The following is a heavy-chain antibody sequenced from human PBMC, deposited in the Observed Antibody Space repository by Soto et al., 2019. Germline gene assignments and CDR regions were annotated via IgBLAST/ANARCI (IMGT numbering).Heavy chain of an antibody. Sequence: GASVKVSCKASGFTFTSYAFSWVRQAPGQGLEWMGWINANNGGTNYAQNFQGRVTMTTDTSTSKVYMELRSLRSEDTAVYYCAREGVAAYYYYGMDVWGQGTPVTVSS. V-gene: IGHV1-18*01. D-gene: IGHD5-12*01. CDR1: GFTFTSYA. J-gene: IGHJ6*02. CDR2: INANNGGT. CDR3: AREGVAAYYYYGMDV.